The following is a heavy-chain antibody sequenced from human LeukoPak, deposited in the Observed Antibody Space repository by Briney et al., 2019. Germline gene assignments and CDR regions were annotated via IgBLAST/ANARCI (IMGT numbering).Heavy chain of an antibody. Sequence: SETLSLTCTVSGGSISSYYWSWLRQPPGKGLEWIGYIYYSGSTNYNPSLKSRVTISVDTSKNQFSLKLSSVTAADTAVYYCARNGFDYYDSSGYYNYYFDYWGQGTLVTVSS. CDR3: ARNGFDYYDSSGYYNYYFDY. J-gene: IGHJ4*02. V-gene: IGHV4-59*01. D-gene: IGHD3-22*01. CDR2: IYYSGST. CDR1: GGSISSYY.